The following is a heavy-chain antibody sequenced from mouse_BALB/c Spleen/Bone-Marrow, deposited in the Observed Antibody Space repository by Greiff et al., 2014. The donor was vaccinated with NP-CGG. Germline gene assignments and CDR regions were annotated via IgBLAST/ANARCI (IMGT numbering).Heavy chain of an antibody. V-gene: IGHV2-6-1*01. J-gene: IGHJ4*01. CDR1: GFSLTSYG. CDR2: IWRDGRT. Sequence: VQLQQSGPGLVAPSHSLSITCTISGFSLTSYGLHWVRQPPGKGLEWLVVIWRDGRTTYNLALKSRLSISKDNSKSKVFLKMNSLQTDDTAMYYGARDGGYAMDYWGQGTSVTVSS. CDR3: ARDGGYAMDY.